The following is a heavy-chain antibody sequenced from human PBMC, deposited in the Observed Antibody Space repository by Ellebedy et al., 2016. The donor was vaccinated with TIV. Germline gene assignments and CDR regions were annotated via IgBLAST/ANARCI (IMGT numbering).Heavy chain of an antibody. CDR3: ARGLGVFDP. V-gene: IGHV4-31*03. CDR2: ISHSGRT. Sequence: SETLSLXCTVSGGAVSSGGYYWSWIRQYPGKGLEWIGYISHSGRTHYNPSLRSRTIISVDTSKNQFSLKLTAVTAADTAVYYWARGLGVFDPWGQGTLVTVSS. CDR1: GGAVSSGGYY. J-gene: IGHJ5*02. D-gene: IGHD2-8*01.